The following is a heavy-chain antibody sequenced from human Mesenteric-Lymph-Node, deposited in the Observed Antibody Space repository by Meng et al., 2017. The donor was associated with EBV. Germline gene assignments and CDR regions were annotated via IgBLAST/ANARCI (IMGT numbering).Heavy chain of an antibody. CDR2: IYNSGGT. CDR3: ARGVGGGYDYYLDY. J-gene: IGHJ4*02. D-gene: IGHD2-21*02. CDR1: GGSIRSYH. Sequence: VRLQEPVPGLWKPSETLSLPCTVSGGSIRSYHWSWIRHPPGKGLEWMGYIYNSGGTNYNPSLKSRVTISVDTSKNQFSLKLSSVTAADTAVYYCARGVGGGYDYYLDYWGQGSLVTVSS. V-gene: IGHV4-59*01.